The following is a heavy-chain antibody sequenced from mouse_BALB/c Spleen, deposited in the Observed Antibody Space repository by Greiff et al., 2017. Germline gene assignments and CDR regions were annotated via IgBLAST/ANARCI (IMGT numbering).Heavy chain of an antibody. Sequence: EVQLQQSGAELVRSGASVKLSCTASGFNIKDYYMHWVKQRPEQGLEWIGWIDPENGDTEYAPKFQGKATMTADKSSSTAYMQLSSLTSVDSAVYFCAREGYYYGSSLYFDYWGQGTTLTVSS. D-gene: IGHD1-1*01. V-gene: IGHV14-4*02. CDR2: IDPENGDT. J-gene: IGHJ2*01. CDR3: AREGYYYGSSLYFDY. CDR1: GFNIKDYY.